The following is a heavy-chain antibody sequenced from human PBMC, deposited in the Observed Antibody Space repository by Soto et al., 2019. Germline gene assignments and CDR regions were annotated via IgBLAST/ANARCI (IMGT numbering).Heavy chain of an antibody. CDR2: IYHGGST. D-gene: IGHD6-25*01. J-gene: IGHJ4*02. CDR3: ARTLGVAAARRGYYIDS. CDR1: GASIRSSDW. Sequence: SETLSLTCAVSGASIRSSDWWSWVRQSPGKGLEWIGEIYHGGSTTYNPFLESRLSMSIDKSKNQFSLKLTSVTAADTAVYFCARTLGVAAARRGYYIDSWGQGTLVTSPQ. V-gene: IGHV4-4*02.